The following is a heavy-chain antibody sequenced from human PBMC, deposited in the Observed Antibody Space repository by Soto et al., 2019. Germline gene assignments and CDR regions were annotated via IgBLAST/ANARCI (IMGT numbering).Heavy chain of an antibody. V-gene: IGHV4-59*01. CDR3: AREGPFTSYYYYYYMDV. CDR1: GGSISSYY. Sequence: SETLSLTCTVSGGSISSYYWSWIRQPPGKGLEWIGYIYYSGSTNYNPSLKSRVTISVDTSKNQFSLKLSSVTAADTAVYYCAREGPFTSYYYYYYMDVWGKGTTVTVSS. J-gene: IGHJ6*03. CDR2: IYYSGST.